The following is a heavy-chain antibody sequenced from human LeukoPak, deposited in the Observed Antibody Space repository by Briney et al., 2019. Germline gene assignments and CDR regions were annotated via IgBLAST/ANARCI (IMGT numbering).Heavy chain of an antibody. J-gene: IGHJ4*02. V-gene: IGHV3-69-1*01. CDR3: AGYGVYPY. CDR2: FGISGTI. CDR1: GFAVNTYY. Sequence: PGRSLRLSRSASGFAVNTYYMHWVRQAPGGGPQWIAYFGISGTIYYADSVRGRFTISRDSAKNSLYLQMDGLRVDDTAIYYCAGYGVYPYWGQGTPVSVS. D-gene: IGHD5/OR15-5a*01.